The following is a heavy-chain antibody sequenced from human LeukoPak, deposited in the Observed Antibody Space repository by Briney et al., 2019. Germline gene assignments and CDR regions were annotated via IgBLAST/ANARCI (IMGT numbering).Heavy chain of an antibody. Sequence: PSETLSLTCTVSGASINSYYWSWIRQPPGKGLEWIGCIYDSGSTDYNPSFKSRVTISVDTSKNQFSLKLTSVTAADTAMYYCARTSSSWLWGQGTLVTVSS. CDR3: ARTSSSWL. D-gene: IGHD6-13*01. V-gene: IGHV4-59*01. CDR2: IYDSGST. CDR1: GASINSYY. J-gene: IGHJ4*02.